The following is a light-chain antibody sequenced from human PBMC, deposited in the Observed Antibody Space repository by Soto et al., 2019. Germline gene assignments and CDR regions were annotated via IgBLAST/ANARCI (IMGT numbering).Light chain of an antibody. J-gene: IGLJ1*01. CDR1: SSNIGATYD. V-gene: IGLV1-40*01. Sequence: QSALTQPPSVSGAPGQGVTISCTGSSSNIGATYDVQWYQQLPGTAPKLLIYGNSNRPSGVPDRFSGSKSGTSASLAITGLQADDEADYYCQSYDSSLSAHYVFGTGTKVTV. CDR3: QSYDSSLSAHYV. CDR2: GNS.